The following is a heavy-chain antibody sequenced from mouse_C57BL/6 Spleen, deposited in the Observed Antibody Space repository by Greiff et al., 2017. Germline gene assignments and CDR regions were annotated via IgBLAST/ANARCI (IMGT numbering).Heavy chain of an antibody. CDR2: ISGGGGNT. CDR1: GFTFSSYT. D-gene: IGHD4-1*02. Sequence: EVMLVESGGGLVKPGGSLKLSCAASGFTFSSYTMSWVRQTPEKRLEWVATISGGGGNTYYPDSVKGRFTISRDNAKNTLYLQMSSLRSEDTALYYCARHPTGTGYFDVWGTGTTVTVSS. V-gene: IGHV5-9*01. CDR3: ARHPTGTGYFDV. J-gene: IGHJ1*03.